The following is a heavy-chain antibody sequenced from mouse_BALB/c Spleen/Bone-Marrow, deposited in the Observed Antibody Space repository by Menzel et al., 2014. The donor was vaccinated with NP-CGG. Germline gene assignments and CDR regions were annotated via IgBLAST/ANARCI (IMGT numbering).Heavy chain of an antibody. CDR2: IDPANGNT. CDR3: ARYDYGVYFDY. Sequence: LQESGAELVKPGASAKLSCTASGFNIKDTYMHWVKQRPEQGLEWIGRIDPANGNTKYDPKFQGKATITADTSSNTAYLQLSSLTSEDTAVYYCARYDYGVYFDYWGQGTTLTVSS. V-gene: IGHV14-3*02. D-gene: IGHD2-4*01. CDR1: GFNIKDTY. J-gene: IGHJ2*01.